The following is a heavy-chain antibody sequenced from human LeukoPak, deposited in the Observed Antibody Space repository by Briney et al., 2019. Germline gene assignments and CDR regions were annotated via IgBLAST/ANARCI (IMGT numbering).Heavy chain of an antibody. Sequence: GGSLRLSCAASGFTFSSYGMHWVRQAPGKGLEWVAFIRYDGSNKYYADSVKGRFTISRDNVKNTLYLQMNSLRAEDTAVYYCARSSGWYLASDYWGQGTLVTVSS. CDR3: ARSSGWYLASDY. V-gene: IGHV3-30*02. CDR2: IRYDGSNK. J-gene: IGHJ4*02. CDR1: GFTFSSYG. D-gene: IGHD6-19*01.